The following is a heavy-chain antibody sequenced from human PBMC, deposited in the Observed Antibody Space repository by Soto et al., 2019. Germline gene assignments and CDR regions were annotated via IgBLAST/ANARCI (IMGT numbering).Heavy chain of an antibody. CDR1: CGSISSCY. CDR3: ASGTYYDFWSGYSNYYYYYMDV. Sequence: SETLSLTCTVSCGSISSCYWSWIRQPPGKGLEWIGYIYYSGSTNYNPSLKSRVTISVDTSKNQFSLKLSSVTAADTAVYYCASGTYYDFWSGYSNYYYYYMDVWGKGTTVTVSS. D-gene: IGHD3-3*01. CDR2: IYYSGST. J-gene: IGHJ6*03. V-gene: IGHV4-59*08.